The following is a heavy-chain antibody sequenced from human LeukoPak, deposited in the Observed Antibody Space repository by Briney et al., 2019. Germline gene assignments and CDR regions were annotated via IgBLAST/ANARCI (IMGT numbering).Heavy chain of an antibody. V-gene: IGHV4-31*03. Sequence: SETLSLTCTVSGVSISSGGYYWRWIRQHPGKGLEWIGYIYYSGSTYYNPSLKSRVTISVDTSKTQFSLKLSSVTAADTAVYYCARGGQYCSGGSCYSGDNNWFDPWGQGTLVTVSS. J-gene: IGHJ5*02. CDR1: GVSISSGGYY. D-gene: IGHD2-15*01. CDR2: IYYSGST. CDR3: ARGGQYCSGGSCYSGDNNWFDP.